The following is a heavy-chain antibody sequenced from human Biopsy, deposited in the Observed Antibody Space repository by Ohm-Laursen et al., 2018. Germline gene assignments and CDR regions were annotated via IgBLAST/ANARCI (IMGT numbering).Heavy chain of an antibody. V-gene: IGHV3-23*01. Sequence: GSLRLSCAASGFTFSSHAMAWVRQAPGKGLEWVSGIRDSGDSAYYADSVEGRFTISRDNSRNTLYLQMNSLRAEDTAVYFCTNHYCGGITCPMNFWGQGTLVTVSS. CDR2: IRDSGDSA. J-gene: IGHJ4*02. CDR3: TNHYCGGITCPMNF. CDR1: GFTFSSHA. D-gene: IGHD2-21*01.